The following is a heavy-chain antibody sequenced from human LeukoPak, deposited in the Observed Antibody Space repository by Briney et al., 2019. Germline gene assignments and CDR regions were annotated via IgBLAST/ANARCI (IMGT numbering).Heavy chain of an antibody. Sequence: GRSLRLSCAASGFTFSSYGMHWVRQAPGKGLEWVAVIWYDGSNKYYADSVKGRFTISRDNSKNTLYLQVNSLRAEDTAVYYCARETYCYTSGNWGQGTLVTVSS. CDR1: GFTFSSYG. D-gene: IGHD3-10*01. CDR2: IWYDGSNK. V-gene: IGHV3-33*01. J-gene: IGHJ4*02. CDR3: ARETYCYTSGN.